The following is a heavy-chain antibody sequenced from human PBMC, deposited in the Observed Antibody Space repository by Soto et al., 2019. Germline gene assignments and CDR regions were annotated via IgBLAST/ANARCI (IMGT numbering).Heavy chain of an antibody. J-gene: IGHJ4*02. Sequence: QVQLVESGGGVVQPGRSLRLSCAASGFTFSSYGMHWVRQAPGKGLEWVAVISYDGSNKYYADSVKGRFTISRDNSKNTLYLQMNSLRAEDTAVYYCATRGGAVTTIDYWGQGTLVTVSS. V-gene: IGHV3-30*03. D-gene: IGHD4-17*01. CDR2: ISYDGSNK. CDR1: GFTFSSYG. CDR3: ATRGGAVTTIDY.